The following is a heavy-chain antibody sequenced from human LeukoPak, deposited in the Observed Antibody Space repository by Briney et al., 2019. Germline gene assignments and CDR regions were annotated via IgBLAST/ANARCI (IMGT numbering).Heavy chain of an antibody. CDR2: IKHSGTT. V-gene: IGHV4-34*01. CDR3: ARGLRLPSRSAPAVPHV. Sequence: PSETLSLTCAVYGGSFSDYYWNWIRQPPGKGLEWIGEIKHSGTTNYNPSLKSRVTISVDTSKNQFSLRLSAVTAADTAVYHCARGLRLPSRSAPAVPHVWAKGTTVTVSA. D-gene: IGHD2-2*01. CDR1: GGSFSDYY. J-gene: IGHJ6*04.